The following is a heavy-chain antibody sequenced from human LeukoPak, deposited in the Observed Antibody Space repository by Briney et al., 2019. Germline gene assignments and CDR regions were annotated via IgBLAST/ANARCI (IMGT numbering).Heavy chain of an antibody. CDR1: GFTFSSYG. CDR3: AKGIRPYYDFWSGYLLGMDV. J-gene: IGHJ6*02. D-gene: IGHD3-3*01. CDR2: ISYDGSNK. V-gene: IGHV3-30*18. Sequence: SGGSLRLSCAAFGFTFSSYGMHWVRQAPGKGLEWVAVISYDGSNKYYADSVKGRFTISRDNSKNTLYLQMNSLRAEDTAVYYCAKGIRPYYDFWSGYLLGMDVWGQGTTVTVSS.